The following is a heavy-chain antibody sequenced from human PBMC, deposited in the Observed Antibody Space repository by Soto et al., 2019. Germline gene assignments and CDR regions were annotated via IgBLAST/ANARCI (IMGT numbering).Heavy chain of an antibody. CDR3: ARDRGGGSYPLSWFDP. J-gene: IGHJ5*02. V-gene: IGHV6-1*01. CDR1: GDSVSSNSAA. CDR2: TYYRSKWYN. Sequence: SQTLSLTCAVSGDSVSSNSAAWNWIRQSPSRGLEWLGRTYYRSKWYNDYAVSVKSRITINPDTSKNQFSLKLSSVTAADTAVYYCARDRGGGSYPLSWFDPWGQGTLVTVSS. D-gene: IGHD1-26*01.